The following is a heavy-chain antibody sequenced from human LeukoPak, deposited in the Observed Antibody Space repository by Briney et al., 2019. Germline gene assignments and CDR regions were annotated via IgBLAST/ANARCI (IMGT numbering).Heavy chain of an antibody. CDR1: GFTFSSYA. J-gene: IGHJ4*02. Sequence: GGPLRLSCAASGFTFSSYAMSWVRQAPGKGLEWVSAISGSGGSTYYADSVKGRFTSSINNSKNTLYLQMNSLRAEDTAVYYCAKDQFEAAAGPGGHYWGQGTLVTVSS. CDR2: ISGSGGST. D-gene: IGHD6-13*01. CDR3: AKDQFEAAAGPGGHY. V-gene: IGHV3-23*01.